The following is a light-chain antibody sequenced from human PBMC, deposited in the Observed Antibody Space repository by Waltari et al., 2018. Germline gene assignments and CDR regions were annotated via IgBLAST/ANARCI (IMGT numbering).Light chain of an antibody. CDR3: QQYYSTPLT. CDR1: QSVLYSSNNKNY. Sequence: DIVMTQSPDSLAVSLGERATFNCNSSQSVLYSSNNKNYLAWYQQKPGRPPKLLIYWASTRESGVPDRFSGSGSGTDFTLTISSLQAEDVAVYYCQQYYSTPLTFGGGTKVEIK. CDR2: WAS. V-gene: IGKV4-1*01. J-gene: IGKJ4*01.